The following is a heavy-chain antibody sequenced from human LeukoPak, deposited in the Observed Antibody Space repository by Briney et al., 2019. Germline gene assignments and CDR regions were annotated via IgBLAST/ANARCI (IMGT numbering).Heavy chain of an antibody. J-gene: IGHJ6*02. CDR2: IIPIFGTA. V-gene: IGHV1-69*13. D-gene: IGHD2/OR15-2a*01. CDR1: GGTFSSYA. Sequence: GASVKVSCKASGGTFSSYAISWVRQAPGQGLEWMGGIIPIFGTANYAQKFQGRVTITADESTSTAYMELSSLRSEDTAVYYCASVIYSSFNYYYYGMDVWGQGTTVTVSS. CDR3: ASVIYSSFNYYYYGMDV.